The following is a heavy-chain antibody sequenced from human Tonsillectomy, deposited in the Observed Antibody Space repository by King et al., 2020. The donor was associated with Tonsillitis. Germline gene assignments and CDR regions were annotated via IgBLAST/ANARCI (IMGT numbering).Heavy chain of an antibody. CDR2: IRSKAYGGTT. J-gene: IGHJ4*02. CDR1: GFTFGDYA. Sequence: VQLVESGGGLVQPGRSRRLSGTASGFTFGDYAMSWFRQAPGKGLEWVGFIRSKAYGGTTEYAASVKGRVTMSRDDSKSIAYVQMNRLKTEDTAVYYCTRECALLPGYQSYYYDSRGTTTFDYWVQGTLVTVSS. CDR3: TRECALLPGYQSYYYDSRGTTTFDY. D-gene: IGHD3-22*01. V-gene: IGHV3-49*03.